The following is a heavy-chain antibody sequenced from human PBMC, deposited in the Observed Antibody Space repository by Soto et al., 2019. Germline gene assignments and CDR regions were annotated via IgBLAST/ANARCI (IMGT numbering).Heavy chain of an antibody. CDR1: GFTFSDYY. V-gene: IGHV3-11*01. J-gene: IGHJ4*02. D-gene: IGHD3-10*01. CDR2: ISSSGSTI. Sequence: GGSLRLSCAASGFTFSDYYMSWIRQAPGKGLEWVSYISSSGSTIYYADSVKGRFTISRDNAKNSLYLQMNSLRAEDTAVYYCARDAKITMVRGVIDYWGQGTLVTVSS. CDR3: ARDAKITMVRGVIDY.